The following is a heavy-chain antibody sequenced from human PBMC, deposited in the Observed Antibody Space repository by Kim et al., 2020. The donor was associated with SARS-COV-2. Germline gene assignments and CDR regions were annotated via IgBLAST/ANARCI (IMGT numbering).Heavy chain of an antibody. J-gene: IGHJ5*02. D-gene: IGHD3-3*01. Sequence: SETLSLTCTVSGGSISSSSYYWGWIRQPPGKGLEWIGSIYYSGSTYYNPSLKSRVTISVDTSKNQFSLKLSSVTAADTAVYYCARHIKGITIFGVVTDWFDPLGQGTLVTVSS. CDR3: ARHIKGITIFGVVTDWFDP. V-gene: IGHV4-39*01. CDR2: IYYSGST. CDR1: GGSISSSSYY.